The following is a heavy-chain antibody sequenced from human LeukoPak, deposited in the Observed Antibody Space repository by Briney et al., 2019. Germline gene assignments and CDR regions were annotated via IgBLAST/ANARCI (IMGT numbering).Heavy chain of an antibody. CDR2: IYTSGST. CDR3: ARDGYNYRLAANDAFDI. D-gene: IGHD5-24*01. V-gene: IGHV4-4*07. J-gene: IGHJ3*02. Sequence: PSETLSLTCTVSGGSISRYYWSWIRQPAGKGLEWIGRIYTSGSTNYNPSLKSRVTMSVDTSKNQFSLKLSSVTAADTAVYYCARDGYNYRLAANDAFDIWGQGTMVTVSS. CDR1: GGSISRYY.